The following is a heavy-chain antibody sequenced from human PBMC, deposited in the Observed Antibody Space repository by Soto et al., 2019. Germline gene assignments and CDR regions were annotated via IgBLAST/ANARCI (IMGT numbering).Heavy chain of an antibody. J-gene: IGHJ4*02. CDR2: IKEDGSDK. V-gene: IGHV3-7*01. Sequence: GGSLRLSCAASGFTFSSYWMSWVRQAPGKGLEWVANIKEDGSDKYYVDSVKGRFTISRDNAKNSLYLQMNSLRAEDTAVYYCARAASSSVAAPPLDYWGQGTLVTVSS. CDR3: ARAASSSVAAPPLDY. CDR1: GFTFSSYW. D-gene: IGHD6-6*01.